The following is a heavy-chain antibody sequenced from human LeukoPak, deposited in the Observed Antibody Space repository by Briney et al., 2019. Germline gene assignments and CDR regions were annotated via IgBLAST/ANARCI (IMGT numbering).Heavy chain of an antibody. J-gene: IGHJ4*02. Sequence: PSETLSLTCTVSGGSISSYYWSWIRQPPGKGLEWLGYIYYSGSTNYNPSLKSRVTISVDTSKNQFSLKLSSVTAADTAVYYCARGYCSGGSCYYDYWGQGTLVTVSS. V-gene: IGHV4-59*01. CDR1: GGSISSYY. CDR2: IYYSGST. CDR3: ARGYCSGGSCYYDY. D-gene: IGHD2-15*01.